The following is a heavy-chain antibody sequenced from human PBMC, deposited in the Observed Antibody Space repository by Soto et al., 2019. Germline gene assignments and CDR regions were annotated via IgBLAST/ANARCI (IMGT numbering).Heavy chain of an antibody. J-gene: IGHJ4*02. V-gene: IGHV1-69*01. CDR3: ARGYSTGYFDY. D-gene: IGHD1-20*01. Sequence: QVQLVQSGAVVKKPGSSMKVSCKTSGGTFSNYYISWVRQAPGQGLEWMGDIIPMFDTPKYAQKFQGRVTITADESTSAAYMELSSLRAEDTAVYYCARGYSTGYFDYWGQGTLITVSS. CDR1: GGTFSNYY. CDR2: IIPMFDTP.